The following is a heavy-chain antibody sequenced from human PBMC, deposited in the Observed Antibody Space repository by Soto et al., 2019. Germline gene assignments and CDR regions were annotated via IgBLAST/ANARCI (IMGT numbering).Heavy chain of an antibody. CDR1: GFTFSSYA. CDR3: AKTMVRGVIFPFDP. V-gene: IGHV3-23*01. CDR2: ISGSGGST. Sequence: GGSLRLSCAASGFTFSSYAMSWVHQAPGKGLEWVSAISGSGGSTYYADSVKGRFTISRDNSKNTLYLQMNSLRAEDTAVYYCAKTMVRGVIFPFDPWGQGTLVTVSS. J-gene: IGHJ5*02. D-gene: IGHD3-10*01.